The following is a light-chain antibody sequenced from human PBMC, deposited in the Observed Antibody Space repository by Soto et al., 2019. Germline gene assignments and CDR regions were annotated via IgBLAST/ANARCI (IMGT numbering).Light chain of an antibody. CDR2: DVS. V-gene: IGKV3-11*01. J-gene: IGKJ1*01. CDR1: QNISSY. CDR3: QQYGSLSWT. Sequence: IVLTQSPATLSLSPGKRATLSCRASQNISSYLIWYQQKPGQAHRLLISDVSNRATGIPARFSGSGSGTDFTLTISRLEPEDFAVYYCQQYGSLSWTFGQGTKVDIK.